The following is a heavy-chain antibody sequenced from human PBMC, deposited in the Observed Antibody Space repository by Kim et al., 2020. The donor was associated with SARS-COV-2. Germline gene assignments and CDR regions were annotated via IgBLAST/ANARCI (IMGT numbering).Heavy chain of an antibody. Sequence: SVKVSCKASGGTFSSYAISWVRQAPGQGLEWMGGIIPIFGTANYAQKFQGRVTITADESTSTAYMELSSLRSEDTAVYYCAVVINDRSGYYYFDYWGQGTLVTVSS. CDR3: AVVINDRSGYYYFDY. V-gene: IGHV1-69*13. D-gene: IGHD3-22*01. CDR2: IIPIFGTA. CDR1: GGTFSSYA. J-gene: IGHJ4*02.